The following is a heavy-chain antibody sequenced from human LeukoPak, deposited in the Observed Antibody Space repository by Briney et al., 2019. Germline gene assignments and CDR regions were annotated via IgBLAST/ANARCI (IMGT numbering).Heavy chain of an antibody. V-gene: IGHV4-59*01. Sequence: PSETLSLTCSVSGGSIGSYHWSWIRQPPGKGLEWIGYIYYGGSTNYNPSLKSRVTISVDTSKNQFSLKLSPVTAADTAVYYCARTYGDLEFDYWGQGTLVTVSS. D-gene: IGHD4-17*01. J-gene: IGHJ4*02. CDR1: GGSIGSYH. CDR3: ARTYGDLEFDY. CDR2: IYYGGST.